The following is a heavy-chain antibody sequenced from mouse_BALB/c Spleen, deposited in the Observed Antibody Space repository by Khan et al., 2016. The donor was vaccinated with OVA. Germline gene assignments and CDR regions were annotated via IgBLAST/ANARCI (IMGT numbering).Heavy chain of an antibody. Sequence: QVQLQQSGPELVRPGVSVKISCTGSGYTFTDYAIHWVKQSHAKTLEWIGVISIHYGNIDYNQKFKDKATMTVDKSSNTAYMELARFTSEDPAIYYCVRGCGNDRFAYWGQGTLVTVSA. CDR1: GYTFTDYA. CDR3: VRGCGNDRFAY. D-gene: IGHD2-2*01. V-gene: IGHV1S137*01. CDR2: ISIHYGNI. J-gene: IGHJ3*01.